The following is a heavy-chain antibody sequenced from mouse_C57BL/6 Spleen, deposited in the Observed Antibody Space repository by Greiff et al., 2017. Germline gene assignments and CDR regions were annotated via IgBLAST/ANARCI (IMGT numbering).Heavy chain of an antibody. Sequence: VQLQQSGPELVKPGASVTIPCKASGYTFTDYNMDWVKQSHGKSLEWIGDINPNNGGTIYNQKFKGKATLTVDKSSSTAYMELRSLTSEDTAVYYCARRTTVVAKDYFDYWGQGTTLTVSS. CDR2: INPNNGGT. J-gene: IGHJ2*01. CDR3: ARRTTVVAKDYFDY. D-gene: IGHD1-1*01. CDR1: GYTFTDYN. V-gene: IGHV1-18*01.